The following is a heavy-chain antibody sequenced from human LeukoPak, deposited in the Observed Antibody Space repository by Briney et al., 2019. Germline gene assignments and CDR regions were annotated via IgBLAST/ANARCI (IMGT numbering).Heavy chain of an antibody. D-gene: IGHD6-19*01. CDR2: IYPGDSDT. CDR3: ARTSVAGLYYFDY. V-gene: IGHV5-51*01. J-gene: IGHJ4*02. CDR1: GYSFTSYW. Sequence: GESLKISCKGSGYSFTSYWSGWVGQMPGKGLEWMGIIYPGDSDTRYSPSFQGQVSISADKSISTAYLQWSSLKASDTAIYYCARTSVAGLYYFDYWGQGTLLTVSS.